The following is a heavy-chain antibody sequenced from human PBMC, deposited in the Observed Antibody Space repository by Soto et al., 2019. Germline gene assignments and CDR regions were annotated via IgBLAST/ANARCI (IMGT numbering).Heavy chain of an antibody. J-gene: IGHJ4*02. CDR1: GYSFTRYW. CDR3: ARASGIVGATHFDY. V-gene: IGHV5-51*01. CDR2: IYPGDSDT. Sequence: PGESFKISCKGSGYSFTRYWIGWVREMPGKGLEWMGIIYPGDSDTRYSPSFQGQVTISADKSISTAYLQWSSLKASDTAMYYCARASGIVGATHFDYWGQGTLVTVYS. D-gene: IGHD1-26*01.